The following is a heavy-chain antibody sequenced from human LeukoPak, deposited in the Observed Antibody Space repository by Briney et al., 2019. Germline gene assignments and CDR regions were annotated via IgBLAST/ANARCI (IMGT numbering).Heavy chain of an antibody. Sequence: GGSLTLSXAASGFNFRDYYMTWIRQAPGKGLQWVSYISSRGDIIYYVDSVKGRFTISRDNTKNSLYLQMNSLRAEDTAVYYCARDPLLYGSGSYYFDYWGQGTLVTVSS. D-gene: IGHD3-10*01. CDR2: ISSRGDII. J-gene: IGHJ4*02. V-gene: IGHV3-11*04. CDR3: ARDPLLYGSGSYYFDY. CDR1: GFNFRDYY.